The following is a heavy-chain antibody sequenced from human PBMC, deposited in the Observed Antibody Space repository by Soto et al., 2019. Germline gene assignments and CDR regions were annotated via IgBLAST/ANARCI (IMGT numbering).Heavy chain of an antibody. J-gene: IGHJ4*02. D-gene: IGHD5-12*01. Sequence: QVQLVQSGAEVKKPGSSVKVSCKASGGAFTNDIITWVRQAPGQGLEWMGRIIPLLDITNYAQKFQGRVTITPDKSTSPAYMELNSLISEDTAVYYCARDSPIGSTFSGYDAIDYWGQGTLVTVSS. CDR2: IIPLLDIT. CDR3: ARDSPIGSTFSGYDAIDY. V-gene: IGHV1-69*08. CDR1: GGAFTNDI.